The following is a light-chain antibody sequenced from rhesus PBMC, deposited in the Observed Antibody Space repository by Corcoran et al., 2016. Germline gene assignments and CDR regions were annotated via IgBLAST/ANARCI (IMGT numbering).Light chain of an antibody. J-gene: IGKJ2*01. CDR2: RTS. CDR3: QQGNSIPYS. Sequence: EIVLTQSPTSMAVSQGERVTISCTASSSVSTNYLHWYQQKPGFPPSLLVYRTSSLTSGVPARVMGSGSGTSYTLTISSMEAEDAATYYCQQGNSIPYSFGQGTKVEIK. CDR1: SSVSTN. V-gene: IGKV3-35*01.